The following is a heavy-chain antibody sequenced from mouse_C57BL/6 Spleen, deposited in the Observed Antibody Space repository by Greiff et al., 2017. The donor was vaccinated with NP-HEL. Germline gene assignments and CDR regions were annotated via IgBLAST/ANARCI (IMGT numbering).Heavy chain of an antibody. CDR3: ARGLTGGYWYFDV. V-gene: IGHV1-80*01. CDR1: GYAFSSYW. D-gene: IGHD4-1*01. CDR2: IYPGDGDT. J-gene: IGHJ1*03. Sequence: QVQLQQSGAELVKPGASVKISCKASGYAFSSYWMNWVKQRPGKGLEWIGQIYPGDGDTNYNGKFKGKATLTADKSSSTAYMQLSSLTSEDSAVYCCARGLTGGYWYFDVWGTGTTVTVSS.